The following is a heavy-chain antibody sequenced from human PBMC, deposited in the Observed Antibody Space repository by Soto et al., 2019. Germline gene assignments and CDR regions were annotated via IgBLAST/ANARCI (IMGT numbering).Heavy chain of an antibody. V-gene: IGHV1-69*01. D-gene: IGHD1-26*01. CDR2: IIPIFGTA. Sequence: QVQLVQSGAEVKQPGSSVKVSCKASGGTFSSYAISWVRQAPGQGLEWMGGIIPIFGTANYAQKFQGRVTITADESTSTAYRELSSLRSEDTAVYYCARAPVGASLVGGRYYGMDVWGQGTTVTVSS. CDR1: GGTFSSYA. CDR3: ARAPVGASLVGGRYYGMDV. J-gene: IGHJ6*02.